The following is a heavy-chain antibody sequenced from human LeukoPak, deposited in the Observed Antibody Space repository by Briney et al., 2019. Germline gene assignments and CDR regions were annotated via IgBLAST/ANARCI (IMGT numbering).Heavy chain of an antibody. CDR1: GFTFSSYA. J-gene: IGHJ4*02. D-gene: IGHD3-16*01. CDR2: LSYDGSNY. Sequence: GGSLRLSCAASGFTFSSYAMHWVRQAPGKGLEWVAVLSYDGSNYYYADSVRGRFTISRDNSKNTLYLQMNSLRAEDTAVYYCARDRVSVAIMTLHYWGQGTLVTASS. CDR3: ARDRVSVAIMTLHY. V-gene: IGHV3-30-3*01.